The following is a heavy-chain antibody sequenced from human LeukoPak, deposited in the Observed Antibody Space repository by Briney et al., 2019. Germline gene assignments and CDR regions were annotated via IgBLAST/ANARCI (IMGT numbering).Heavy chain of an antibody. CDR2: VNPNGGDT. CDR1: GYSFTDHY. CDR3: ARYFRGIAAAGTKRVYYYYMDV. Sequence: ASVKVSCKASGYSFTDHYIHWVRQAPGQGLEWMGWVNPNGGDTNFAQKFQGRVTMTRDTSISTAYMELSRLRSDDTAVCFCARYFRGIAAAGTKRVYYYYMDVWGKGTTVTISS. V-gene: IGHV1-2*02. D-gene: IGHD6-13*01. J-gene: IGHJ6*03.